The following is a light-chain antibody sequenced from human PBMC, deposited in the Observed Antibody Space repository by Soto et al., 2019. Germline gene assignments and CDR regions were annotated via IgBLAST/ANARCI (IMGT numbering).Light chain of an antibody. J-gene: IGKJ5*01. CDR1: QSVSSN. V-gene: IGKV3-11*01. Sequence: EIVMTQSPATLSVSPGERSTLSCSASQSVSSNLAWYQQKPGQAPRLLIYDASNRATGIPARFSGSGSGTDFTLTISSLEPEDFAVYYCQQRSNLITFGQGTRLEIK. CDR3: QQRSNLIT. CDR2: DAS.